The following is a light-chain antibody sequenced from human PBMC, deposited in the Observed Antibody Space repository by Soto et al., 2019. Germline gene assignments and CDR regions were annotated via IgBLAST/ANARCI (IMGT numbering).Light chain of an antibody. V-gene: IGKV3-15*01. J-gene: IGKJ1*01. CDR3: QQYNNWPRT. CDR1: QSVSNN. Sequence: IVMTQSPATLSVSPGERATLSCWASQSVSNNLAWYQQKPGQAPRLLIYGASTRATGIPARFSGSGSGTEFTLTISSLQSEDFALYYCQQYNNWPRTFGQGTKVDIK. CDR2: GAS.